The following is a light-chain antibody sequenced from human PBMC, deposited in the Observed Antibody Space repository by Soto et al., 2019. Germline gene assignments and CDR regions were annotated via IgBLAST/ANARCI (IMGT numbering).Light chain of an antibody. V-gene: IGKV1-5*01. CDR3: HQSYSTSRT. J-gene: IGKJ1*01. CDR1: QSISSW. CDR2: DAS. Sequence: DVQMTGYACSLSGSLDDRITITCRASQSISSWLAWYQRKPGKAPKLLIYDASSLESGVPLRFSGSGSGTDFTLTISSLQPEDFATYYCHQSYSTSRTFGQGTKVDIK.